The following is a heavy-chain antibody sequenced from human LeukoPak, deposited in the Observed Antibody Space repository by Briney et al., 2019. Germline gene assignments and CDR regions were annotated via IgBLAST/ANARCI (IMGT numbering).Heavy chain of an antibody. V-gene: IGHV3-48*04. CDR2: ISSSSSNK. J-gene: IGHJ5*02. Sequence: GGSLRLSCAASGFTFSRYSMNWVRQAPGKGLEWISYISSSSSNKHYADSVKGRSTISRDNAKNSLYLQMNNLRAEDTAVYYCAKAITFGGVIVSDWFDPWGQGTLVTVSS. CDR1: GFTFSRYS. D-gene: IGHD3-16*02. CDR3: AKAITFGGVIVSDWFDP.